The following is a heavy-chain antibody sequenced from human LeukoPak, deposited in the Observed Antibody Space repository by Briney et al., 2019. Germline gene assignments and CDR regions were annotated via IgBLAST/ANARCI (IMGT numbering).Heavy chain of an antibody. D-gene: IGHD1-26*01. Sequence: PSETLSLTCTVSGGSISSSSYYWGWIRQPPGKGLEWIGSIYYSGSTYYNPSLKSRVTISVDTSKNQFSLKLSSVTAADTAVYYCARPYPVGATSGPYNWFDPWGQGTLVTVSS. CDR3: ARPYPVGATSGPYNWFDP. J-gene: IGHJ5*02. CDR1: GGSISSSSYY. CDR2: IYYSGST. V-gene: IGHV4-39*01.